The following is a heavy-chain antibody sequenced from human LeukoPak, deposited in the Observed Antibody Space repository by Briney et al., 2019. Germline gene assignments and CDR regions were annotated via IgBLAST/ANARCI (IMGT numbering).Heavy chain of an antibody. CDR3: ARGSELQGTRFPFAY. CDR2: INPNSGDT. V-gene: IGHV1-2*02. D-gene: IGHD1-26*01. CDR1: GYTFTDYY. Sequence: ASVKVSCKSSGYTFTDYYTHWVRQAPGQRLEWMGWINPNSGDTKYAQKFQDRVTMTRDMSISTAYVELSGLTSDDTAVYYCARGSELQGTRFPFAYWGPGTLVTVSS. J-gene: IGHJ4*02.